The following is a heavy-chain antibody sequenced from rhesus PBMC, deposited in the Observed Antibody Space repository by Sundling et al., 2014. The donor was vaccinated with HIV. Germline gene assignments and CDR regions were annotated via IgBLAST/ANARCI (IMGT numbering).Heavy chain of an antibody. J-gene: IGHJ4*01. V-gene: IGHV4-127*01. D-gene: IGHD5-24*01. Sequence: HVQLQESGPGLLKPSETLSLTCAVSGDSISGGYAWGWIRQSPGKGLEWIGSIHSSSGNTYYNPSLKSRVTISRDTSKNQFSLKLRSVTAADTAVYYCARRYSGYSYVILDYWGQGVLVTVSS. CDR3: ARRYSGYSYVILDY. CDR1: GDSISGGYA. CDR2: IHSSSGNT.